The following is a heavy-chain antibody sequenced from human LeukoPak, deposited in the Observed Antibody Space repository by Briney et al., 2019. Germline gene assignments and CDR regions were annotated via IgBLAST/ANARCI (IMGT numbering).Heavy chain of an antibody. CDR2: ISGSGGST. J-gene: IGHJ4*02. CDR3: AKRERGSYFLDY. D-gene: IGHD1-26*01. CDR1: GFTFSSYA. Sequence: PGGSLRLSCAASGFTFSSYAMSWVRQAPGKALEWVSAISGSGGSTYYADPVKGRFTISRDNSKNTLYLQMNSLRAEDTAVYYCAKRERGSYFLDYWGQGTLVTVSS. V-gene: IGHV3-23*01.